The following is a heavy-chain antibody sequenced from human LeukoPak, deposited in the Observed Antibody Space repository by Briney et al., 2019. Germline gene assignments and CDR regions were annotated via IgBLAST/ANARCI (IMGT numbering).Heavy chain of an antibody. CDR2: INPNSGGT. V-gene: IGHV1-2*02. D-gene: IGHD6-6*01. CDR1: GYTFTGYY. CDR3: ARDPSIAARFASIHALWYFDY. J-gene: IGHJ4*02. Sequence: ALVKVSCKASGYTFTGYYMHWVRQAPGQGLEWMGWINPNSGGTNYAQKFQGRVTMTRDTSISTAYMELSRLRSDDTAVYYCARDPSIAARFASIHALWYFDYWGQGTLVTVSS.